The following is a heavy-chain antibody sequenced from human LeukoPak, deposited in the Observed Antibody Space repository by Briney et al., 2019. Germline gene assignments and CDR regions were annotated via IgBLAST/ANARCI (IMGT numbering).Heavy chain of an antibody. CDR3: ARQGGGFWYFDL. D-gene: IGHD6-25*01. CDR2: IYYSGST. J-gene: IGHJ2*01. V-gene: IGHV4-59*08. Sequence: SEPLSLTCTDSGGSISSYYWSWIRQPPGKGLEWIGYIYYSGSTNYNPSLKSRVTISVDTSKNQFSLKLSSVTAADTAVYYCARQGGGFWYFDLWGRGTLVTVSS. CDR1: GGSISSYY.